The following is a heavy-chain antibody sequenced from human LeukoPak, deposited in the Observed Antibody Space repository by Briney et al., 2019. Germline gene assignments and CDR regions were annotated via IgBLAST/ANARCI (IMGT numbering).Heavy chain of an antibody. CDR3: ARLYDRSGYGAFDT. V-gene: IGHV3-66*02. Sequence: PGGSLRLSCAASGFTVSTNYMGWVRQAPGKGLEWVSVLYSAGTTYYPDSVKGRFTISRDNSQNTLYLQLDSLRAEDTAVYYCARLYDRSGYGAFDTWGQGTMVTVSS. D-gene: IGHD3-22*01. CDR2: LYSAGTT. J-gene: IGHJ3*02. CDR1: GFTVSTNY.